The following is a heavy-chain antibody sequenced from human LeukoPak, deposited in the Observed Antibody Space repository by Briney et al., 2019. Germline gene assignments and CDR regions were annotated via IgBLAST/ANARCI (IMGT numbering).Heavy chain of an antibody. J-gene: IGHJ6*02. D-gene: IGHD3-10*01. Sequence: PGGSLRLSCAASGLTFSTYAFNWVRQAPGKGLEWVSAISGGGSTYYADSVKGRFTVSRDNSKNTLFLQMNSLRADDTAVYYCAKIQYGSGSYYRHFYYYGMDVWGQGTTVTVSS. CDR1: GLTFSTYA. CDR3: AKIQYGSGSYYRHFYYYGMDV. CDR2: ISGGGST. V-gene: IGHV3-23*01.